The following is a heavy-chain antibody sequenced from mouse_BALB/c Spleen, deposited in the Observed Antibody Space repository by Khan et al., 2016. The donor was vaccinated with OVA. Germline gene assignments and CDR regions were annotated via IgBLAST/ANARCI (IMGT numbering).Heavy chain of an antibody. CDR3: VRWGAYYRYDGYCDV. Sequence: QVQLQQSGAELARPGASVKMSCKASGYTFTSYTMHWVKQRPGQGLEWIGYINPSNTYTNYNQKFKDKATLTADTSSHTAYLQLSSLTSEDSAVYYGVRWGAYYRYDGYCDVWGAGTTVTVSS. D-gene: IGHD2-14*01. CDR1: GYTFTSYT. J-gene: IGHJ1*01. CDR2: INPSNTYT. V-gene: IGHV1-4*01.